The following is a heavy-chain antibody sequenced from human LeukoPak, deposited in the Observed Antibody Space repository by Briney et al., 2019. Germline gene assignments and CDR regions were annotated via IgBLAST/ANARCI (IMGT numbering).Heavy chain of an antibody. CDR2: ISLYNGNT. V-gene: IGHV1-18*01. D-gene: IGHD5-18*01. Sequence: ASVKVSCKASGCTFSNYGISRVRQAPGQGLEWMGWISLYNGNTNYAQKLQGRVTMTTDTSTSTAYMELRSLRSDDTAVYYCARDPHGGYPDYWGQGTLVTVSS. CDR3: ARDPHGGYPDY. CDR1: GCTFSNYG. J-gene: IGHJ4*02.